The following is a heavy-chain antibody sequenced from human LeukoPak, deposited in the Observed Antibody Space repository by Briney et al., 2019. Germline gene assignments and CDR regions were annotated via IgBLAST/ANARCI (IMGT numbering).Heavy chain of an antibody. Sequence: SETLSLTCSVSGGSISGYYWSWIRQAPGKGLEWIGYFYSSGNSNSNPSLKSRVTISGDSSRSQLSLRLNSVTAADTAVYYCAKDVGKWESLHFFDYWGQGTLVTVSS. J-gene: IGHJ4*02. CDR3: AKDVGKWESLHFFDY. CDR1: GGSISGYY. V-gene: IGHV4-59*01. CDR2: FYSSGNS. D-gene: IGHD1-26*01.